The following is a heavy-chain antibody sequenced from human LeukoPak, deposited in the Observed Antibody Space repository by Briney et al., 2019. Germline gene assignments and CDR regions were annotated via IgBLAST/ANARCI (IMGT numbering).Heavy chain of an antibody. CDR1: GFTFSSYG. Sequence: SGGSLRLSCAASGFTFSSYGMHWVRQAPGKGPEWVAFIRYDGSNKYYADSVKGRFTISRDNSKNTLYLQMNSLRAEDTAVYYCAKGAVGWPAAPDYWGQGTLATVSS. CDR2: IRYDGSNK. J-gene: IGHJ4*02. V-gene: IGHV3-30*02. D-gene: IGHD6-13*01. CDR3: AKGAVGWPAAPDY.